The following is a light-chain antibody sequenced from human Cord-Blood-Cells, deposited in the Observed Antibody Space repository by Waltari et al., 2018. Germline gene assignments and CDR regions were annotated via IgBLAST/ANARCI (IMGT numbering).Light chain of an antibody. CDR2: RNN. Sequence: QSVLTQPPSASGNPGQRVTIPCSGSSSNIGSNYVYWYQQLPGTAPKLLSYRNNQQPSGVPDRFSVSKSGTSASLAISGLRSEDEADYYCAAWDDSLSGPVFGGGTKLTVL. V-gene: IGLV1-47*01. CDR1: SSNIGSNY. J-gene: IGLJ3*02. CDR3: AAWDDSLSGPV.